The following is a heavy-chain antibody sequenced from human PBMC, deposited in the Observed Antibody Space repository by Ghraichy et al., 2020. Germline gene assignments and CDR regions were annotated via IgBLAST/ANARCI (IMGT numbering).Heavy chain of an antibody. D-gene: IGHD3-3*01. J-gene: IGHJ3*02. Sequence: ASVKVSCKASGYTFTSYGISWVRQAPGQGLEWMGWISAYNGNTNYAQKLQGRVTMTTDTSTSTAYMELRSLRSDDTAVYYCARDRARFLEWLSYESNAFDIWGQGTMVTVSS. CDR1: GYTFTSYG. CDR2: ISAYNGNT. CDR3: ARDRARFLEWLSYESNAFDI. V-gene: IGHV1-18*01.